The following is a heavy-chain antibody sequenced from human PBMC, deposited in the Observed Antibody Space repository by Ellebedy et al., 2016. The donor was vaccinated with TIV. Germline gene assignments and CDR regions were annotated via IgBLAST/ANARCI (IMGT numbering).Heavy chain of an antibody. D-gene: IGHD2-15*01. CDR1: GYTFTSYD. Sequence: ASVKVSXXASGYTFTSYDINWVRQATGQGLEWMGWMNPNSGNTGYAQKFQGRVTMTRNTSISTAYMELSSLRSEDTAVYYCARGACSGGSCYSGYYYYYGMDVWGQGTTVTVSS. J-gene: IGHJ6*02. CDR3: ARGACSGGSCYSGYYYYYGMDV. CDR2: MNPNSGNT. V-gene: IGHV1-8*01.